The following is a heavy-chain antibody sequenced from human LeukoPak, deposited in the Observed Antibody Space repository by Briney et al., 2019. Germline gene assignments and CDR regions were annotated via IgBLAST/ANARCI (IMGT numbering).Heavy chain of an antibody. V-gene: IGHV3-21*01. CDR3: ARDRDRYRAFDP. J-gene: IGHJ5*02. D-gene: IGHD1-14*01. CDR1: GFTFRGYS. Sequence: PGGSLRLSCAASGFTFRGYSMNWVRQAPGKGLEWVSSISSSSSYIYYADSVKGRFTISRDNAKNSLYLQMNSLRAEDTAVYYCARDRDRYRAFDPWGQGTLVTVSS. CDR2: ISSSSSYI.